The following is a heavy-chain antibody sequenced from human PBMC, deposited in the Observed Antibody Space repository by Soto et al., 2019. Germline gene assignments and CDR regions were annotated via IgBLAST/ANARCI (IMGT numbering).Heavy chain of an antibody. V-gene: IGHV4-59*01. J-gene: IGHJ6*02. Sequence: HVQVQESGPGLVKPSETLSLTCTVSGASMNNYYWSWIRQPPGQGLEWIAYIYYSGSTNSNPFFKSRVIVSGDTSRNQFALKLSSLTAADTAVYYCARWHSSSGYYGMDVWGQGTTVTVSS. CDR3: ARWHSSSGYYGMDV. CDR1: GASMNNYY. CDR2: IYYSGST. D-gene: IGHD6-25*01.